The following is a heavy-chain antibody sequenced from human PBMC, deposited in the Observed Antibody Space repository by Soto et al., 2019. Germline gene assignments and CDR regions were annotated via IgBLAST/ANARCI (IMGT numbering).Heavy chain of an antibody. D-gene: IGHD3-22*01. Sequence: GGSLRLSCAVSGFTLIAYSMPWIRQSLGKGLAWVSYTSGGVGSTIQYADSVKGRFTISRDNAKNSLYLQVNSLRGDNTAVYYCARVRGYYYIRDFDYWCPGALGTVSS. J-gene: IGHJ4*02. CDR1: GFTLIAYS. CDR3: ARVRGYYYIRDFDY. V-gene: IGHV3-11*01. CDR2: TSGGVGSTI.